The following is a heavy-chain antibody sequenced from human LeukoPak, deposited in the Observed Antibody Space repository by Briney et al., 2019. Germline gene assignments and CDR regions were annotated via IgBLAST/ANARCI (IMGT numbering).Heavy chain of an antibody. Sequence: ASVKVSCKASGYTFTGYYMHWVRQAPGQGLEWMGWINPYSGGTNYAQKFRGRVTMTRDTSISTAYVYLSRLTSDDTAVYYCARSEIYCNNGFCYREPCDYWGQGTLVTVSS. CDR2: INPYSGGT. CDR3: ARSEIYCNNGFCYREPCDY. V-gene: IGHV1-2*02. CDR1: GYTFTGYY. J-gene: IGHJ4*02. D-gene: IGHD2-8*01.